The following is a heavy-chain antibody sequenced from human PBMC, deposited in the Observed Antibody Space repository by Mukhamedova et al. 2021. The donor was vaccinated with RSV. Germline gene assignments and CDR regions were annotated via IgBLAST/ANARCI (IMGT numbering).Heavy chain of an antibody. CDR2: IDRSGGV. D-gene: IGHD3-10*01. Sequence: WNWVRQSPGKGLEWIGQIDRSGGVTYNPSLKSRVSFSMDKSNNHFSLNLKSVTAADTATYYCARNHGSGSYDDWSQGSLVTVAS. CDR3: ARNHGSGSYDD. V-gene: IGHV4-4*02. J-gene: IGHJ4*02.